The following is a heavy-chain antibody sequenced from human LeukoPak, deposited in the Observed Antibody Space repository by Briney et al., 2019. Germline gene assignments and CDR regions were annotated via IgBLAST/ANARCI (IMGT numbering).Heavy chain of an antibody. CDR2: INHSGST. J-gene: IGHJ4*02. CDR1: GGSFSGYY. CDR3: ARHLTYYYDSSGYYVFDY. D-gene: IGHD3-22*01. V-gene: IGHV4-34*01. Sequence: SETLSLTCAVYGGSFSGYYWSWIRQPPGKGLEWIGEINHSGSTNCNPSLKSRVTISVDTSKNQFSLRLTSVTAADTAVYYCARHLTYYYDSSGYYVFDYWGQGTLVTVSS.